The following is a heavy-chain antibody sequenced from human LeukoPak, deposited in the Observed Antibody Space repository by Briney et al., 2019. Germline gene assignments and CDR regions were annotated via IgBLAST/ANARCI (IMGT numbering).Heavy chain of an antibody. CDR2: ISSSSSYT. D-gene: IGHD3-9*01. Sequence: PGGSLRLSCAASGFTFSSYAMSWVRQAPGKGLEWVSYISSSSSYTNYADSVKGRFTISRDNAKNSLYLQMNSLRAEDTAVYYCARCLYYDILTGYYFFDYWGQGTLVTVSS. CDR1: GFTFSSYA. J-gene: IGHJ4*02. V-gene: IGHV3-11*03. CDR3: ARCLYYDILTGYYFFDY.